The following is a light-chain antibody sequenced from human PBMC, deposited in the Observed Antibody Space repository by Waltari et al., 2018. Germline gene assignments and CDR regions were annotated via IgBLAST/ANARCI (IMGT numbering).Light chain of an antibody. Sequence: DIQLTQSPSTLSASIGDKVTITCRASRSVDTWLAWYQQRPGTPPKFLIYDASSLENGVPSRFSGSRSGTEFTLSITSLQPDDFATYYCQQYRSDSPTFGQGTKVEMK. CDR2: DAS. CDR3: QQYRSDSPT. J-gene: IGKJ1*01. V-gene: IGKV1-5*01. CDR1: RSVDTW.